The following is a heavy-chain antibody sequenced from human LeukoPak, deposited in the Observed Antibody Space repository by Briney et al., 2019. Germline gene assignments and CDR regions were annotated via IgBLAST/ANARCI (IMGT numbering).Heavy chain of an antibody. Sequence: PSETLSLTCTVSGGSISSSSYYWGWIRQPPGKGLEWIGSIYYSGSTYYNPSLKSRVTISVDTSKNQFSLKLSSVTAADTAVYYCARTLGYCTNGVCSTIYGPSGNWFDPWGQGTLVTVSS. CDR2: IYYSGST. J-gene: IGHJ5*02. CDR3: ARTLGYCTNGVCSTIYGPSGNWFDP. V-gene: IGHV4-39*07. CDR1: GGSISSSSYY. D-gene: IGHD2-8*01.